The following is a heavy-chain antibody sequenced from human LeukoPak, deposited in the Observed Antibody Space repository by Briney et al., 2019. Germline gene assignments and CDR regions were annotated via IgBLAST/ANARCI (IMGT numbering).Heavy chain of an antibody. D-gene: IGHD2-15*01. CDR2: ISGSADTT. J-gene: IGHJ4*02. V-gene: IGHV3-23*01. CDR1: GFTFSSFA. Sequence: GGSLRLSCAASGFTFSSFAMSWVRQAPEKGLEWVSAISGSADTTYYADSVKGRFTISRDNSENTLYLEMNSLRAEDTAIYYCASEPRSSVVVVLDFWGQGALVTVSS. CDR3: ASEPRSSVVVVLDF.